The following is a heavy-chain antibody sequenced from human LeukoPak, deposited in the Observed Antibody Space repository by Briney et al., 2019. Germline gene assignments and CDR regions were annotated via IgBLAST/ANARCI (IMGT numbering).Heavy chain of an antibody. D-gene: IGHD3-10*01. Sequence: PSETLSLTCAVSGGSITSSNWWSWVRQPPGKGLEWIGEIYYTGSTSYTPSLKSRVTMSFDKSKNLFSLKLTSVTAADTAVYYCARCAIPHYPDVWGKGTTVTVSS. CDR2: IYYTGST. V-gene: IGHV4-4*02. CDR1: GGSITSSNW. J-gene: IGHJ6*04. CDR3: ARCAIPHYPDV.